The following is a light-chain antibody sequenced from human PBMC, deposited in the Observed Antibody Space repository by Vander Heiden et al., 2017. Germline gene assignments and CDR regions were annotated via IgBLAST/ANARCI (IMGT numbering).Light chain of an antibody. Sequence: QSVLTQPPSVSGSPGQRVTIPCNGSSSNFGAGYDVHWYQQLPGTAPKLLIYGNANRPSGVPDRFSGSKSGTSASLAITGLQAEDEADYYRQSYDNSLREVFGGGTKLTVL. CDR1: SSNFGAGYD. CDR3: QSYDNSLREV. V-gene: IGLV1-40*01. CDR2: GNA. J-gene: IGLJ2*01.